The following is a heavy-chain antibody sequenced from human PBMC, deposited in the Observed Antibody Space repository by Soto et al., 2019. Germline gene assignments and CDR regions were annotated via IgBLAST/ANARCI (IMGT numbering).Heavy chain of an antibody. Sequence: GGSLRLSCAVSASTFSLYAMSWVRQAPGKGLEWVSAIGGGGGSTYYADSVKGRFTISRDHSKNTLYLQMNSLRAEDTAVYYCAKGDFNLEYWGQGTLVTVSS. CDR3: AKGDFNLEY. J-gene: IGHJ4*02. V-gene: IGHV3-23*01. CDR1: ASTFSLYA. CDR2: IGGGGGST.